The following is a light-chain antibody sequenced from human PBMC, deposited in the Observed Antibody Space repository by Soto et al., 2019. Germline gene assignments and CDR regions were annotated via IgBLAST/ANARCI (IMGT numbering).Light chain of an antibody. CDR2: GAF. CDR1: QTVSSTY. J-gene: IGKJ4*01. V-gene: IGKV3-20*01. CDR3: QQYGSSVT. Sequence: FLTQSPATLSFSPGERATLSFRASQTVSSTYLAWYQHKPGQAPRLLIYGAFSRATGIPDKFSGSGSGTDFTLTINRLEPEDFAVYYCQQYGSSVTFGGGTKVDIK.